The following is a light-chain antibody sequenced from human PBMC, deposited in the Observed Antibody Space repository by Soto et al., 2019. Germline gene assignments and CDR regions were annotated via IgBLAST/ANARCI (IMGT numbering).Light chain of an antibody. CDR1: QSIRYY. CDR3: QHHNSYSQT. J-gene: IGKJ1*01. V-gene: IGKV1-5*01. Sequence: DIQLTQSPPTLSASVVDRVTITCRASQSIRYYLAWYQQMPGKAPKLLIYDASSLQSGVPSRFSGSGSGTEFTLTISSLQPDDFATYFCQHHNSYSQTFGQGTKVDIK. CDR2: DAS.